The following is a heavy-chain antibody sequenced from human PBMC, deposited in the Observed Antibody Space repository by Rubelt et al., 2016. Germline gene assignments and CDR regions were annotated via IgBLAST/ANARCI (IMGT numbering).Heavy chain of an antibody. Sequence: VQLVESGGGVVQPGRSLRLSCAASGFTFSSYWMTWVRQAPGKGLQWVANINQDGSEKNYVDSVKGRCTISRDNAKNSVYLQVNILRAEDTAVYYCARAFTLADTNNWGQGTLVTVSS. CDR2: INQDGSEK. CDR3: ARAFTLADTNN. D-gene: IGHD6-19*01. CDR1: GFTFSSYW. J-gene: IGHJ4*02. V-gene: IGHV3-7*01.